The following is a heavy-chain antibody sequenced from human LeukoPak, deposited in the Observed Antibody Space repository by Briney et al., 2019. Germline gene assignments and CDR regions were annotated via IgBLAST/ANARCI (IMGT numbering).Heavy chain of an antibody. D-gene: IGHD2-15*01. CDR3: ARSVEGYCSGGSCYSHYYYMDV. V-gene: IGHV4-59*01. CDR1: GGSISSYY. J-gene: IGHJ6*03. Sequence: SETLSLTCTVSGGSISSYYWSWIRQPPGKGLEWIGYIYYSGSTNYNPSLKSRVTISVDTSKNQFSLKLSSVTAADTAVYYCARSVEGYCSGGSCYSHYYYMDVWGKGTTVTVSS. CDR2: IYYSGST.